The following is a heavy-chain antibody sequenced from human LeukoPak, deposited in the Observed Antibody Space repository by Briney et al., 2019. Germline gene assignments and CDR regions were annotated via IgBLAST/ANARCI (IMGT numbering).Heavy chain of an antibody. CDR1: GFTFSSYW. V-gene: IGHV3-7*01. D-gene: IGHD1-26*01. CDR2: IKQDGSEK. Sequence: GGSLRLSCAASGFTFSSYWMSWVRQAPGKGLEWVANIKQDGSEKYYVDSVKGRFTISRDNAKNSLYLQMNSLRAEDTAVYYCAREDLSGSYSFDYWGQGTLVTVSS. CDR3: AREDLSGSYSFDY. J-gene: IGHJ4*02.